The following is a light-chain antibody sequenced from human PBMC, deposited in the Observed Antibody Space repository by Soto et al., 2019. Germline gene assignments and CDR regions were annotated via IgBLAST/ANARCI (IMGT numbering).Light chain of an antibody. CDR2: GAS. J-gene: IGKJ1*01. V-gene: IGKV3-20*01. CDR3: QQYGSSQET. Sequence: EIVLTQSPGTLSLSPGERATLSCRASQSGSSSYLAWYQQKPGQAPRLLIYGASIRATGIPDRFSGSGSGTDFTLTISRLEPEEFAVYYCQQYGSSQETFGQGTKVDIK. CDR1: QSGSSSY.